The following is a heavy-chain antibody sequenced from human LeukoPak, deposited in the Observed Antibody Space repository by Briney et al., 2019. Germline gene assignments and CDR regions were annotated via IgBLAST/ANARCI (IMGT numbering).Heavy chain of an antibody. Sequence: ASVKVSCKASGYTFTGYYMHWVRQAPGQGLEWMRWINPNSGGTNYAQKFQGRVTMTRDTSISTAYMELSRLRSDDTAVYYCARGKQQLAKYFQHWGQGTLVTVSS. CDR3: ARGKQQLAKYFQH. CDR2: INPNSGGT. D-gene: IGHD6-13*01. V-gene: IGHV1-2*02. CDR1: GYTFTGYY. J-gene: IGHJ1*01.